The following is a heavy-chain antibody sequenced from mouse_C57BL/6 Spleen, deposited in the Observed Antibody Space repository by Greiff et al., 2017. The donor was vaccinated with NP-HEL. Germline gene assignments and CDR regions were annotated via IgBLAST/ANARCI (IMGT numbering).Heavy chain of an antibody. CDR3: ARGYYGSSDDYYAMDD. J-gene: IGHJ4*01. D-gene: IGHD1-1*01. V-gene: IGHV7-3*01. CDR2: IRNKANGYTT. CDR1: GFTFTDYY. Sequence: EVQLVESGGGLVQPGGSLSLSCAASGFTFTDYYMSWVRQPPGKALEWLGFIRNKANGYTTEYSASVKGRFTISRDNSQSILYLQMNALRAEDSATYYCARGYYGSSDDYYAMDDWGQGTSVTVSS.